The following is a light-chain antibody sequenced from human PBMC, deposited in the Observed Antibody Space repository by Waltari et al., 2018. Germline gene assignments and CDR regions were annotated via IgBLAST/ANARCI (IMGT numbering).Light chain of an antibody. CDR3: SSYAVTATLL. CDR1: RGDVGGYDY. J-gene: IGLJ2*01. CDR2: DVK. Sequence: QSVLTQPASVSGSPGQSITISCTGTRGDVGGYDYVSWYQQQPGKAPKLMIYDVKNRPSGVSNRFYGSKSGDTASLTISGLQAEDEADYYCSSYAVTATLLFGGGTTLTVL. V-gene: IGLV2-14*03.